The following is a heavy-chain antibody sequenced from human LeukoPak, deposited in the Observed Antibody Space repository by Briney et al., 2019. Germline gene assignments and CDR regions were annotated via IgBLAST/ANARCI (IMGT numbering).Heavy chain of an antibody. Sequence: PSQTLSLTSTVSGGSISSGDYYWSWIRQPPGKGLEWIGYIYYVGSTYYNPPLKRRVTISVDTSKNQFSLKLSSVTAADTAVYYCARGGYCSSTSCYYYYYYMDVWGKGTTVTVSS. CDR1: GGSISSGDYY. J-gene: IGHJ6*03. D-gene: IGHD2-2*01. V-gene: IGHV4-30-4*08. CDR2: IYYVGST. CDR3: ARGGYCSSTSCYYYYYYMDV.